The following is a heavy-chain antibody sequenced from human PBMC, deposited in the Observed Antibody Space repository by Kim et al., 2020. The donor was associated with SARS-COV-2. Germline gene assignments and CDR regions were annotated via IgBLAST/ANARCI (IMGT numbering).Heavy chain of an antibody. D-gene: IGHD2-2*01. CDR3: ARHWGRVVPPGIDY. Sequence: NPSHKSQVSIAVDTSKNKFSLKLSSVTAADTAIYYCARHWGRVVPPGIDYWGQGTLVTVSS. V-gene: IGHV4-39*01. J-gene: IGHJ4*02.